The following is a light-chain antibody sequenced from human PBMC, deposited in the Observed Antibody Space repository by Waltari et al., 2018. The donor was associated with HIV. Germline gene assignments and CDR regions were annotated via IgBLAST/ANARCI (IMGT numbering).Light chain of an antibody. CDR3: ASWDDSLSGNWV. V-gene: IGLV1-44*01. CDR1: SSNIGSNT. CDR2: SDN. Sequence: QSVLTQPPSASGTPGQRVTISCSGSSSNIGSNTVNWYQHFPGTAPKVLIYSDNQRPSGVPDRFSGSKSGTSASLAISGLQSEDEADYYCASWDDSLSGNWVFGGGTKLTVL. J-gene: IGLJ3*02.